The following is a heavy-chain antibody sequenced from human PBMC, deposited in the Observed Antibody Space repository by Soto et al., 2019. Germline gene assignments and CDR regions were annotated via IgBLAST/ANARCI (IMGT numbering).Heavy chain of an antibody. V-gene: IGHV1-46*02. D-gene: IGHD2-21*02. CDR3: ARGGPIAVVTASFDN. CDR2: IHPSGGGT. CDR1: GYTFNTYY. Sequence: QVQLVQSGAEVRKPGASVKVSCKPSGYTFNTYYLHWLRQAPGQALEWMGVIHPSGGGTTYAQKWLGRVTVTRDTSTTTVFMELSSLRSDDTAVYYCARGGPIAVVTASFDNWGQGTLVTVSS. J-gene: IGHJ4*02.